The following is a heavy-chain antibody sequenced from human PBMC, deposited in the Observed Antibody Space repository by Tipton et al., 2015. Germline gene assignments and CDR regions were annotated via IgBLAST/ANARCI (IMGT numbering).Heavy chain of an antibody. Sequence: RSLRLSCAASQFTFSSYGMHWVRQAPGRGLEWVAVIWYDGGNKFYAESVKGRFTISRDNSKNTVYLQMNSLRGEDTAVYYCARDRTSEWEPSPGYWGQGTLVTVSS. CDR2: IWYDGGNK. J-gene: IGHJ4*02. CDR3: ARDRTSEWEPSPGY. V-gene: IGHV3-33*08. D-gene: IGHD1-26*01. CDR1: QFTFSSYG.